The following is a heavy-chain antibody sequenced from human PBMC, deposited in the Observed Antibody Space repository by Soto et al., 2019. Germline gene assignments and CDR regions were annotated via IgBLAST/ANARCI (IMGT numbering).Heavy chain of an antibody. V-gene: IGHV4-30-4*01. D-gene: IGHD5-12*01. J-gene: IGHJ4*02. CDR3: AREKGYISGPKNFDS. Sequence: SETLSLTCTVSGGSVSSGDYFWSWIRQPPGKGLEWIGYIYDSGSSYYNPSLKSRVTMSVDTSKNQFSLKLRSVTAADTAMYYCAREKGYISGPKNFDSWGQGTLVTVS. CDR2: IYDSGSS. CDR1: GGSVSSGDYF.